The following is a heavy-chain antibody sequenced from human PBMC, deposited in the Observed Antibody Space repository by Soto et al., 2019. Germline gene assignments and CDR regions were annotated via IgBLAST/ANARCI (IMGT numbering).Heavy chain of an antibody. J-gene: IGHJ5*02. CDR3: ARDLYYDILTGYYWFDP. CDR1: GGTFSSYT. Sequence: GASVKVSCKASGGTFSSYTISWVRQAPGQGLGWMGRIIPILGIANYAQKFQGRVTITADKSTSTAYMELSSLRSEDTAVYYCARDLYYDILTGYYWFDPWGQGTLVTVSS. CDR2: IIPILGIA. V-gene: IGHV1-69*04. D-gene: IGHD3-9*01.